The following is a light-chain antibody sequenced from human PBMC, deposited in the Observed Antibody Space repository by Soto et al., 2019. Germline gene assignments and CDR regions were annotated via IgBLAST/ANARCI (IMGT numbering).Light chain of an antibody. V-gene: IGLV2-8*01. CDR2: EVS. Sequence: QSVLTQPPSASGTPGQSVTIPCTGTSSDVGDYNYVSWYQQHPGKAPKLMIYEVSRRPSGVPDRFSGSKSGNTASLTVSGLQAEDGADYYCSSNAGSNNLVFGGGTKLTVL. J-gene: IGLJ2*01. CDR3: SSNAGSNNLV. CDR1: SSDVGDYNY.